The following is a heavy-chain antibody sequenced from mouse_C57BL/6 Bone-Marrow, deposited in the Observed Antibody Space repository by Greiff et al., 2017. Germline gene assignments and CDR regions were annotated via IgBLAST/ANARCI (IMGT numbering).Heavy chain of an antibody. V-gene: IGHV1-61*01. D-gene: IGHD2-2*01. J-gene: IGHJ3*01. CDR1: GYTFTSYW. CDR3: ARRDYGYEGFAY. Sequence: VKLQQPGAELVRPGSSVKLSCKASGYTFTSYWLAWVKQRPGHGLEWIGNIYPSDSDTNSHQQFQDKATLTVAKSSGTAYMQLSSLTSEDSDVYSCARRDYGYEGFAYWGQGTLVTVSA. CDR2: IYPSDSDT.